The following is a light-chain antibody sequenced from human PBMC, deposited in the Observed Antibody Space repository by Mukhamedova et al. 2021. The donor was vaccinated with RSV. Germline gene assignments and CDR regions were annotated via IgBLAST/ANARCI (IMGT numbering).Light chain of an antibody. V-gene: IGKV4-1*01. Sequence: SQSVLYSSNNKNYLAWYQQKPGQPPKLLIYWASTRESGVPDRFSGSGSGTDFTLTISSLQAEDVAVYYCQQYYSTPYTFGQGTK. J-gene: IGKJ2*01. CDR1: QSVLYSSNNKNY. CDR2: WAS. CDR3: QQYYSTPYT.